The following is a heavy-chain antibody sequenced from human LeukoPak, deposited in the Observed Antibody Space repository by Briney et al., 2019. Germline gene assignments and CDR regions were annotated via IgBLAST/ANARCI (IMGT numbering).Heavy chain of an antibody. CDR2: IYCSGST. D-gene: IGHD3-9*01. CDR3: ARGSASYDILTGYYPLYYFDY. Sequence: SETLSLTCTVSGGSISSSSYYWGWIRQPPGKGLDWIGYIYCSGSTNYNPSLKSRVTISVDTSKNQFSLKLSSVTAADTAVYYCARGSASYDILTGYYPLYYFDYWGQGTLVTVSS. V-gene: IGHV4-61*05. CDR1: GGSISSSSYY. J-gene: IGHJ4*02.